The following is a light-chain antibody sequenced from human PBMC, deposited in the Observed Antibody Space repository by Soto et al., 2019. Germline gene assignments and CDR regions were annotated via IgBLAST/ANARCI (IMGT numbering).Light chain of an antibody. CDR2: GAS. CDR1: QSVSSSY. V-gene: IGKV3-20*01. J-gene: IGKJ1*01. Sequence: IVLTQSPGTLSLSPGERATLSCRASQSVSSSYLAWYQQKPGQAPRLLIYGASSRATGIPDRFSGSGSGTDFTLTISGLEPEDFAVYYCQQYGSSRWTFGQGTKVEIK. CDR3: QQYGSSRWT.